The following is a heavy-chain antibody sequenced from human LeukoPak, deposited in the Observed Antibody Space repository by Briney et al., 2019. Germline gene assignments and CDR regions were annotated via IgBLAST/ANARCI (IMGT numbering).Heavy chain of an antibody. CDR3: ITDPGEWEPI. D-gene: IGHD1-26*01. J-gene: IGHJ3*02. CDR1: GLTFSNAW. Sequence: GGSLRLSCATSGLTFSNAWMSWVRQAPGKGLEWVGRIKSKTDGETTDYAAPVKGRFTISRDDSKNTLYLQMNRLKTEDTAVYYCITDPGEWEPIWGQGTMVTVSS. V-gene: IGHV3-15*01. CDR2: IKSKTDGETT.